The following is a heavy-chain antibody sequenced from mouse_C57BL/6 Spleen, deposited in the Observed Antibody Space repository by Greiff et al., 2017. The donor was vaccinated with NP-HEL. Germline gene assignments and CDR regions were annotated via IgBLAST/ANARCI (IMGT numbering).Heavy chain of an antibody. CDR3: AIRKRSSFAY. J-gene: IGHJ3*01. CDR1: GYTFTSYW. Sequence: VQLQQPGAELVKPGASVKMSCKASGYTFTSYWMHWVKQRPGQGLEWIGNINPSDGGTNYNEKLKSKATLTVDKSSSTAYMQLSSLTSADSSVCCCAIRKRSSFAYWGQGTLVTVSA. CDR2: INPSDGGT. V-gene: IGHV1-53*01.